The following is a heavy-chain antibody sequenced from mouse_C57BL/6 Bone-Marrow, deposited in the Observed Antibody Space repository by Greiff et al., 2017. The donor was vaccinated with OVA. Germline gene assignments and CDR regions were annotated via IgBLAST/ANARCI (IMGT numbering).Heavy chain of an antibody. V-gene: IGHV5-4*03. CDR3: ARVHYYGSGDYYAMDY. Sequence: EVKLMESGGGLVKPGGSLTLSCAASGFTFSSYAMSWVRQTPEKRLEWVATISDGGSYTYYPDNVKGRFTISRDNAKNNLYLQMSHLKSEDTAMYYCARVHYYGSGDYYAMDYWGQGTSVTVSS. CDR1: GFTFSSYA. J-gene: IGHJ4*01. CDR2: ISDGGSYT. D-gene: IGHD1-1*01.